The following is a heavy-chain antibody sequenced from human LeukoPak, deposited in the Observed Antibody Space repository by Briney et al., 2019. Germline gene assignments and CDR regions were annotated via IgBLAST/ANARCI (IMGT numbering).Heavy chain of an antibody. D-gene: IGHD6-19*01. CDR2: IKQDGSEK. J-gene: IGHJ4*02. Sequence: GGSLRLSCAGSGFTFSRFLISWVRQAPGKGLEWVANIKQDGSEKFYVDSVKGRFTISRDNAKNSVHLQMNSLRVEDTAVYYCARRYNTGSYAPLALDYWGQGTLVTVSS. CDR1: GFTFSRFL. V-gene: IGHV3-7*03. CDR3: ARRYNTGSYAPLALDY.